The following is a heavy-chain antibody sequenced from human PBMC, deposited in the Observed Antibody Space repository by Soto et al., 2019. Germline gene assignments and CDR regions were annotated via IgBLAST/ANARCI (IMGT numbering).Heavy chain of an antibody. D-gene: IGHD2-2*01. CDR2: ISSNGGST. V-gene: IGHV3-64*01. J-gene: IGHJ3*02. CDR3: ARDYYCSSTSCYGDAFDI. Sequence: EVQLVESGGGLVQPGGSLRLSCPASGFTFSSYAMHWVRQAPGKGLEYVSAISSNGGSTYYANSVKGRFTISRDNSKNTLYLQMGSLRAEDMAVYYCARDYYCSSTSCYGDAFDIWGQGTMVTVSS. CDR1: GFTFSSYA.